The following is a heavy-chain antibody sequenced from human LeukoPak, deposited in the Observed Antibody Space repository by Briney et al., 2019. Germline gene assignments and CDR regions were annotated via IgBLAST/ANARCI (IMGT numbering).Heavy chain of an antibody. J-gene: IGHJ5*02. CDR1: GFTFSSYS. Sequence: GGSLRLSCAASGFTFSSYSMNWVRQAPGKGLEWVSSISSSSSYIYYADSVKGRFTISRDNAKNSLYLQMNSLRAEDTAVYYCARDPRGYCSSTSCRKDWFDPWGRGTLVTVSS. CDR3: ARDPRGYCSSTSCRKDWFDP. CDR2: ISSSSSYI. V-gene: IGHV3-21*01. D-gene: IGHD2-2*01.